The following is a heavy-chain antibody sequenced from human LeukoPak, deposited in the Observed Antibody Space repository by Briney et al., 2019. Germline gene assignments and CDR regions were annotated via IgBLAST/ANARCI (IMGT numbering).Heavy chain of an antibody. Sequence: ASVKVSCKASGYTFTSYDINWVRQATGQGLEWMGWMNPNSGNTGYAQKFQGRVTMTRNTSISTAYMELSSLRSEDTAVYYCAREMSSWYRRYYYYYMDVWGKGTTVTVSS. CDR3: AREMSSWYRRYYYYYMDV. J-gene: IGHJ6*03. D-gene: IGHD6-13*01. CDR1: GYTFTSYD. V-gene: IGHV1-8*01. CDR2: MNPNSGNT.